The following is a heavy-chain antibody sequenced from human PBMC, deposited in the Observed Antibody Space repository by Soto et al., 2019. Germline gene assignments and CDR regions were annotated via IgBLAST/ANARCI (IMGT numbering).Heavy chain of an antibody. Sequence: GGSLRLSCAASGFTLSSYWMSWVRQAPGKGLEWVANIKQEGSEKYYVDSVKGRFTISRDNAKNSLYLQMNSLRAEDTAVYYCARGLGMSIAARPSGMDVWGQGTTVTVSS. D-gene: IGHD6-6*01. CDR3: ARGLGMSIAARPSGMDV. CDR2: IKQEGSEK. CDR1: GFTLSSYW. V-gene: IGHV3-7*03. J-gene: IGHJ6*02.